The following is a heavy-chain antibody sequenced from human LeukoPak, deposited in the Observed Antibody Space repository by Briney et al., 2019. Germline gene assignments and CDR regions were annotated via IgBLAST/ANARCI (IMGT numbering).Heavy chain of an antibody. D-gene: IGHD5-12*01. CDR1: GGTFSSYA. CDR2: IIPIFGTA. V-gene: IGHV1-69*13. J-gene: IGHJ4*02. CDR3: ARTSGYDLLFDY. Sequence: SVKVSCKASGGTFSSYAISWVRQAPGQGLEWMGGIIPIFGTANYAQKFQGRVTITADESTSTAYMELSRLRSDDTAVYYCARTSGYDLLFDYWGQGTLVTVSS.